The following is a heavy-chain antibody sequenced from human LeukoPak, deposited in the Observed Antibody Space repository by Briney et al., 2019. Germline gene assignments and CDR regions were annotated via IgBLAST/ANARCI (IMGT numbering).Heavy chain of an antibody. D-gene: IGHD2-2*01. V-gene: IGHV4-30-4*01. CDR1: GGSISSGDYY. J-gene: IGHJ4*02. CDR2: IYYSGST. CDR3: ARRTRAYCSSISCYFYFDY. Sequence: SETLSLTCTVSGGSISSGDYYWSWIRQPPGKGLEWIGYIYYSGSTYYNPSLKSRVTISVDTSKNQFSLKLSSVTAADTAVYYCARRTRAYCSSISCYFYFDYWGQGTLVTVSS.